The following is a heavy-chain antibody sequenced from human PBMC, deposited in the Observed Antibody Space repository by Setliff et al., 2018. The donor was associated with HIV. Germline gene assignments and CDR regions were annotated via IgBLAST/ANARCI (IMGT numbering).Heavy chain of an antibody. J-gene: IGHJ4*02. V-gene: IGHV1-2*02. D-gene: IGHD1-26*01. CDR1: GYTFTGYY. Sequence: ASVKVSCKASGYTFTGYYVHWMRQAPGQGLEWLGWVNPASGGSNYAQNFRGKVTMTRDTSISTAYMQVTRLTSDDTAVYYCAGSRHFSGDYSFDYWGQGTLVTVSS. CDR2: VNPASGGS. CDR3: AGSRHFSGDYSFDY.